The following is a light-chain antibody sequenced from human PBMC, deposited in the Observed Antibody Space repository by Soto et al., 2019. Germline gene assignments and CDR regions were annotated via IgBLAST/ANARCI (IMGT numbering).Light chain of an antibody. CDR1: SSNIGSNT. CDR2: TTN. J-gene: IGLJ3*02. CDR3: ATWDDSLNGPV. Sequence: QSVLTQPPSASGTPGQRVTISCSGGSSNIGSNTVNWYQQLPGTAPKLLIYTTNQRPSGVPDRFSGSKSGTSASLAISGLQSEDEADYYCATWDDSLNGPVFGGGTQLTVL. V-gene: IGLV1-44*01.